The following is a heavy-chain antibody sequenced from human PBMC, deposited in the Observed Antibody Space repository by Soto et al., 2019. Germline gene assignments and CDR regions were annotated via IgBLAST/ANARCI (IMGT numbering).Heavy chain of an antibody. D-gene: IGHD2-15*01. CDR1: GYTFTSYG. V-gene: IGHV1-18*01. Sequence: QVRLVQSGAEVKKPGASVKVSCKASGYTFTSYGISWVRQAPGQGLEWMGWISAYNGNTNYAQKLQGRVTMTTDTSTSTAYMELRSLRSDDTAVYYCARDPNCSGGSCYSLTPFDYWGQGTLVTVSS. CDR2: ISAYNGNT. J-gene: IGHJ4*02. CDR3: ARDPNCSGGSCYSLTPFDY.